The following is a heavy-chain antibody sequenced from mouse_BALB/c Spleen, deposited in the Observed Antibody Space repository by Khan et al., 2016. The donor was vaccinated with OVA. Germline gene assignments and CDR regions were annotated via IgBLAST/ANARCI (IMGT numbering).Heavy chain of an antibody. J-gene: IGHJ1*01. CDR3: ARAGTTVVAYWYFDV. Sequence: EVELVESGPDLVKPSQSLSLTCTVTGYSITSGYSWHWIRQFPGNKLEWMGYIHYSGTTNYNPSLKSRISITRDTSKNQFFLQLNSVTTEDTATYYCARAGTTVVAYWYFDVWGAGTTVTVSS. CDR1: GYSITSGYS. CDR2: IHYSGTT. V-gene: IGHV3-1*02. D-gene: IGHD1-1*01.